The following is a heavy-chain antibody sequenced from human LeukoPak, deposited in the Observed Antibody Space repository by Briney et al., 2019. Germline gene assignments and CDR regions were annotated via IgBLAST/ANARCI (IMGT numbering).Heavy chain of an antibody. V-gene: IGHV3-23*01. CDR3: AKRGGSGWTDFAFDN. CDR2: VGGGGGST. Sequence: GGSLRLSCAASGFTFSTYAMSWVRQAPGKGLEWVSTVGGGGGSTFYADSVKGRFTISRDNSKNTVYLQMNSLRAEDTALYYCAKRGGSGWTDFAFDNWGQGTMVTVSS. D-gene: IGHD6-19*01. J-gene: IGHJ3*02. CDR1: GFTFSTYA.